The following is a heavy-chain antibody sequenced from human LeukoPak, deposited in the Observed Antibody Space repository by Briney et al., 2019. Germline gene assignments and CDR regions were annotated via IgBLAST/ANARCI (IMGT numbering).Heavy chain of an antibody. Sequence: SETLSLTCTVSGASIRSGDYYWSWIRQPPGKGLEWIGYIYDSGSTYYNPSLKSRITISVDTSENRFSLRPSSVTATDTAVYYCARDCSGGSCYGAFDIWGQGTMVTVSS. J-gene: IGHJ3*02. D-gene: IGHD2-15*01. CDR1: GASIRSGDYY. V-gene: IGHV4-30-4*01. CDR3: ARDCSGGSCYGAFDI. CDR2: IYDSGST.